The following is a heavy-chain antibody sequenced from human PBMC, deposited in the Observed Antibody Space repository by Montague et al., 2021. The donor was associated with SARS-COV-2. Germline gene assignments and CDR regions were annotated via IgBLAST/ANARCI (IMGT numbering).Heavy chain of an antibody. D-gene: IGHD3-22*01. J-gene: IGHJ3*01. V-gene: IGHV4-39*02. CDR1: GGSITNNIDY. CDR2: IYYTGNT. Sequence: ETLSLTCTVSGGSITNNIDYWAWIRQPPGKGLEWIGSIYYTGNTYYSPSLKSRVTISVVTSKNHFTLKVSSVTAAETAVYYCARLKRYFDSSGSPSAFDFWGQGTMVTVSS. CDR3: ARLKRYFDSSGSPSAFDF.